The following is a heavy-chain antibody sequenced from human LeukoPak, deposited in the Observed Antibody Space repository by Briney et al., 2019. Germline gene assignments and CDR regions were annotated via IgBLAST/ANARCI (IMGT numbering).Heavy chain of an antibody. D-gene: IGHD1-26*01. J-gene: IGHJ4*02. CDR2: IYHSGST. CDR1: GGSISSGGYY. CDR3: ARALVGATYYFDY. V-gene: IGHV4-30-2*01. Sequence: PSQTLSLTCTVSGGSISSGGYYWSWIRQPPGKGLEWIGYIYHSGSTYYNPSLKSRVTISVDRSKNQFSLKLSSVTAADTAVYYCARALVGATYYFDYWGQGTLVTVSS.